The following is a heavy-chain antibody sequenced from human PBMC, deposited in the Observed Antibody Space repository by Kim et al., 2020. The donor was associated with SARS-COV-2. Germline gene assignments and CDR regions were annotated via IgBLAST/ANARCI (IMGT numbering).Heavy chain of an antibody. CDR3: AREHGVDYYDSSDNYGMDV. V-gene: IGHV3-74*01. J-gene: IGHJ6*02. CDR1: GFTFSSYW. D-gene: IGHD3-22*01. CDR2: INSDGSST. Sequence: GGSLRLSCAASGFTFSSYWMHWVRQAPGKGLVWVSRINSDGSSTSYADSVKGRFTISRDNAKNTLFLQANSLRAEDTAVYYCAREHGVDYYDSSDNYGMDVWGQGTTVTVSS.